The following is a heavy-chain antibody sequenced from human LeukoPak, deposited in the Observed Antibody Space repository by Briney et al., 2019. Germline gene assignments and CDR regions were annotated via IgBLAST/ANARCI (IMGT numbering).Heavy chain of an antibody. CDR2: MNPNSANT. D-gene: IGHD2-2*01. Sequence: ASVKVSCKTSGYTFSTYDINWLRQAAGQGLEWMGWMNPNSANTGFAQKFQGRAAITRDTSTATAYLELSGLTSEATAVYYCARAIRYQLLSDYWGQGTLVTVSS. V-gene: IGHV1-8*02. CDR1: GYTFSTYD. J-gene: IGHJ4*02. CDR3: ARAIRYQLLSDY.